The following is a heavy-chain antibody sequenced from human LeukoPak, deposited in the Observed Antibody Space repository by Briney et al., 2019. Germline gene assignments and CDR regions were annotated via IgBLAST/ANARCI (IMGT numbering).Heavy chain of an antibody. J-gene: IGHJ4*02. V-gene: IGHV3-74*01. CDR2: INSDGSST. D-gene: IGHD6-25*01. Sequence: PGGSLRLSCAASRFTFSTYWMHWVRHAPGKGLVWVSRINSDGSSTNYADSVKGRFTISRDNAKNTLYPQMNSLRAEDTAVYYCARVSGYRTLSFDYWGQGTLVTVSS. CDR1: RFTFSTYW. CDR3: ARVSGYRTLSFDY.